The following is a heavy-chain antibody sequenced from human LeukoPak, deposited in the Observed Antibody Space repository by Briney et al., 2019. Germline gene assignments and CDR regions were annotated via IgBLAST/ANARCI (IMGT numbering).Heavy chain of an antibody. V-gene: IGHV3-48*03. J-gene: IGHJ6*02. CDR2: ISSSGSTI. Sequence: PGGSLRLSCAASGFTFSSYEMNWVRQAPGKGLEWVSYISSSGSTIYYADSVKGRFTTSRDNAKNSLYLQMNSLRAEDTAVYYCARTDYYDSSGYYGRGYYYYYGMDVWGQGTTVTVSS. CDR1: GFTFSSYE. D-gene: IGHD3-22*01. CDR3: ARTDYYDSSGYYGRGYYYYYGMDV.